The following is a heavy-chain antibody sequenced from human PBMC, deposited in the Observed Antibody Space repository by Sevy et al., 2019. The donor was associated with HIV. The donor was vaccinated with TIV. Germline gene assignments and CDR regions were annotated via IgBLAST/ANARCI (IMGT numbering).Heavy chain of an antibody. Sequence: SETLSLTCSVSGVSVSSGGYYWTWIRQSPGKGLEWIAYIYRTGSSTYNPSLKNRVTISVDKSKDQLSLTLNSVTSADTAVYFCARLSGTYYPFDIWGQGTLVTVSS. CDR1: GVSVSSGGYY. CDR3: ARLSGTYYPFDI. J-gene: IGHJ4*02. D-gene: IGHD1-26*01. CDR2: IYRTGSS. V-gene: IGHV4-61*08.